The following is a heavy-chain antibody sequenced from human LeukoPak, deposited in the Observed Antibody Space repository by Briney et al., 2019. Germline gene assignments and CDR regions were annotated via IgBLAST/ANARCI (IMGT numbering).Heavy chain of an antibody. Sequence: PSETLSLTCAVYGGSFSGYYWSWIRQPPGKGLEWIGEINHSGSTNYNPSLKSRVTISVDTSKNQFSLKLSSVTAADTAVYYCARLPPGARGSGIYWFDSWGQGTLVTVSS. CDR3: ARLPPGARGSGIYWFDS. CDR2: INHSGST. J-gene: IGHJ5*01. V-gene: IGHV4-34*01. D-gene: IGHD3-10*01. CDR1: GGSFSGYY.